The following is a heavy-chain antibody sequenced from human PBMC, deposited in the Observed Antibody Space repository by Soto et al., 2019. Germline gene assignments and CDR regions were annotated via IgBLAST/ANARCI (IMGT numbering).Heavy chain of an antibody. J-gene: IGHJ4*02. CDR3: ARPTYCSSTHCSPFDY. CDR2: IYPGGSDM. D-gene: IGHD2-2*01. CDR1: GYSFSNYW. Sequence: PVESLKISCKASGYSFSNYWIGWVRQMPGKGLEWLGIIYPGGSDMRYSPSFQGQVSISADKSINTAYLQWSSLKASDTAIYYCARPTYCSSTHCSPFDYWGQGTLVTVSS. V-gene: IGHV5-51*01.